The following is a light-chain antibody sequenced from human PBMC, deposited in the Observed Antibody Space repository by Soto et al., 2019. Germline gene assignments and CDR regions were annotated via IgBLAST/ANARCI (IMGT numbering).Light chain of an antibody. CDR2: DVS. J-gene: IGLJ3*02. V-gene: IGLV2-11*01. Sequence: QSVLAQPRPVSGSPGQSVTISCTGTSSDVGGYNFVSWYQQHPGKAPKLIIYDVSKRPSGVPDRFSGSKSGNTASLTISGLQAEDEAGYYCCSYAGSYTLWVFGGGTKVTVL. CDR3: CSYAGSYTLWV. CDR1: SSDVGGYNF.